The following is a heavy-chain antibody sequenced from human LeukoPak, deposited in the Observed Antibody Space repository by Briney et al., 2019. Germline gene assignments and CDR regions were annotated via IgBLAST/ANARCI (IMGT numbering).Heavy chain of an antibody. CDR2: IYYSGST. CDR3: ARDIKGPFSFDY. V-gene: IGHV4-59*01. CDR1: GGSISSYY. D-gene: IGHD1-14*01. J-gene: IGHJ4*02. Sequence: SETLSLTCTVSGGSISSYYWSWIRQPPGKGLEWIGYIYYSGSTNYNPSLKSRVTISVDTSKNQFSLKLSSVTAADTAVYYCARDIKGPFSFDYWGQGTLVTVSS.